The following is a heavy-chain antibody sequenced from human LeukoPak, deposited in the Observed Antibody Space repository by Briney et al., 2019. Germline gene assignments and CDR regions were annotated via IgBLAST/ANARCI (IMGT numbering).Heavy chain of an antibody. CDR3: AGGAITGGTSAPFDY. CDR1: GGSFSGYY. D-gene: IGHD4-23*01. J-gene: IGHJ4*02. V-gene: IGHV4-34*01. CDR2: INHSGST. Sequence: SETLSLTCAVYGGSFSGYYWSWIRQPPGKGLEWIGEINHSGSTNYNPSLKSRVTTSVDTSKNQFSLKLSSVTAADTAVYYCAGGAITGGTSAPFDYWGQGTLVTVSS.